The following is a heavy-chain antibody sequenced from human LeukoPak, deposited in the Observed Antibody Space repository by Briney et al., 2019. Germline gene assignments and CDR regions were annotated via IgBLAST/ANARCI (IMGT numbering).Heavy chain of an antibody. CDR1: GGSISSSSYY. J-gene: IGHJ4*02. CDR3: ARAMPDYYDSSGTYYFDY. Sequence: PSETLSLTCTVSGGSISSSSYYWGWIRQPPGKGLEWIGSIYYSGSTYYNPSLKSRVTISVDTSKNQFSLKLSSVTAADTAVYYCARAMPDYYDSSGTYYFDYWGQGTLVTVSS. D-gene: IGHD3-22*01. V-gene: IGHV4-39*07. CDR2: IYYSGST.